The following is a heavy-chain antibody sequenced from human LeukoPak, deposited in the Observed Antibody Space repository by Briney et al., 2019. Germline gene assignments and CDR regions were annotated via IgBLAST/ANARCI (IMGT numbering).Heavy chain of an antibody. CDR3: ARDLPYFYSSGCTSFDY. Sequence: GGSLRLSCAASGFTLSRYSMNWVRQAPGKGLEGVSYINSSRSTIYYAHSVKGRFTISIDNAMNALYLQMNSLRAKDTAVYYSARDLPYFYSSGCTSFDYWGQGTLVTVSS. J-gene: IGHJ4*02. CDR2: INSSRSTI. D-gene: IGHD6-19*01. CDR1: GFTLSRYS. V-gene: IGHV3-48*01.